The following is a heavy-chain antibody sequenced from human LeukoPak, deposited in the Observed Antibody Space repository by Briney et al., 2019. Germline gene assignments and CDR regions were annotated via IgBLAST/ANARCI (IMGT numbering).Heavy chain of an antibody. CDR2: INPNSGGT. J-gene: IGHJ4*02. CDR3: ARDRGGNDFWSGYYDDY. CDR1: GYTFTGYY. D-gene: IGHD3-3*01. Sequence: ASVKVPCKASGYTFTGYYMHWVRQAPGQGLEWMGWINPNSGGTNYAQKFQGRVTMTRDTSISTAYMELSRLRSDDTAVYYCARDRGGNDFWSGYYDDYWGQGTLVTVSS. V-gene: IGHV1-2*02.